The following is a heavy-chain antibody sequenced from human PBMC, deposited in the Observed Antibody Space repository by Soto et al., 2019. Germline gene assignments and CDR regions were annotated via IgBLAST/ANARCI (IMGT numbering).Heavy chain of an antibody. J-gene: IGHJ3*02. CDR2: ISTRSRTI. V-gene: IGHV3-48*01. CDR3: ARLYWSGGSCYSGDAFDI. CDR1: GFTFSSYS. D-gene: IGHD2-15*01. Sequence: EMRLVESGGGLVQPGRSLRLSCAASGFTFSSYSMNWVRQAPGKGLEWVSHISTRSRTIYYAASVKGRFTISRDNATNSXFLQMNSLRVEDTAVYYCARLYWSGGSCYSGDAFDIWGQGTMVTVSS.